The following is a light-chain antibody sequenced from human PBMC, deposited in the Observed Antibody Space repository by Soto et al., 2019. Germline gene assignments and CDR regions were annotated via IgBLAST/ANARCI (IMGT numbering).Light chain of an antibody. J-gene: IGKJ2*01. CDR1: QSVSSY. CDR2: DTS. CDR3: QQRSNWQYT. V-gene: IGKV3-11*01. Sequence: EIVLTQSPATLSLSPGEIATLSCRASQSVSSYSAWYQQKPCQAPRLLIYDTSNRATGIPARFSGSGSGTDFTLTISGLEPEDFAVYYCQQRSNWQYTFGLGTRLEIK.